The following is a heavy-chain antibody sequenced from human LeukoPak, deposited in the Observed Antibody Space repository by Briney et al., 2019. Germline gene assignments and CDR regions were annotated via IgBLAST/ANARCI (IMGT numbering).Heavy chain of an antibody. CDR3: ARDKPGLEQYFDY. J-gene: IGHJ4*02. D-gene: IGHD1/OR15-1a*01. CDR1: GGSISSGDYY. Sequence: SETLSLTCTVSGGSISSGDYYWSWIRQPPGKGLEWIGYIYYSGSTYYNPSLKSRITISVDTSKNQFPLKLSSVTAADTAVYYCARDKPGLEQYFDYWGQGTLVTVSS. CDR2: IYYSGST. V-gene: IGHV4-30-4*08.